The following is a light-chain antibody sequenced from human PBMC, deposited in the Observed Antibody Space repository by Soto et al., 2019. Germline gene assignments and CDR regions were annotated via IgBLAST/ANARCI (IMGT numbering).Light chain of an antibody. CDR1: SSDVGGYNY. Sequence: LTQPASVSGSPGQSITISCTGTSSDVGGYNYVSWYQQHPGKAPKLMIYDVSNRPSGVSNRFSGSKSGNTASLTISGLQAEAEADYYCSSYTSSSTLVFGTGTKVTVL. J-gene: IGLJ1*01. CDR3: SSYTSSSTLV. CDR2: DVS. V-gene: IGLV2-14*01.